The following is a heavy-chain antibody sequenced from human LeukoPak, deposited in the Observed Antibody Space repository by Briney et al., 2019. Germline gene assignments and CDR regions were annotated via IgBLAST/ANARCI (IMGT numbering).Heavy chain of an antibody. D-gene: IGHD6-19*01. V-gene: IGHV3-30*14. CDR1: GFTFSSYA. Sequence: PGGSLRLSCAASGFTFSSYAMHWVRQAPGKGLEWVAVISYDGSNKYYADSVKGRFTISRDNSKNTLYLQMNSLRAEDTAVYYCAREYVSGWYFHFDYWGQGTLVTVSS. J-gene: IGHJ4*02. CDR3: AREYVSGWYFHFDY. CDR2: ISYDGSNK.